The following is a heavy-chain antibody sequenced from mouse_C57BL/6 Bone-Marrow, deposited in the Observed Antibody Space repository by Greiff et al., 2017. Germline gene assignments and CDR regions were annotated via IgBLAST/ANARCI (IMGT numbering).Heavy chain of an antibody. J-gene: IGHJ2*01. CDR3: ARWGYYCSSCS. D-gene: IGHD1-1*01. Sequence: QVQLQQPGAELVRPGTSVKLSCKASGYTFTSYWMHWVKQRPGQGLEWIGVIDPSASYTNYNQKFKGKATLTVDTSSSTAYMQLSSLTSEYSAVYYCARWGYYCSSCSWGQGTTLTVSS. CDR1: GYTFTSYW. V-gene: IGHV1-59*01. CDR2: IDPSASYT.